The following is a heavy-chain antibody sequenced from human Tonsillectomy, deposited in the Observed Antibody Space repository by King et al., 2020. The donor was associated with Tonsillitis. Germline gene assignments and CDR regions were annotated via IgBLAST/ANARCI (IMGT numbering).Heavy chain of an antibody. J-gene: IGHJ4*02. CDR3: ATPRGGIVGATLVY. D-gene: IGHD1-26*01. Sequence: QLVQSGAEVKKPGSSVKVSCKASGDTVSSYTITWVRQAPGQGLDWVGEIIPVFRTATYAQKFQGRVTITADESLNTAYMELSSLKSEDTAVYYCATPRGGIVGATLVYWGQGTPVTVSS. CDR2: IIPVFRTA. CDR1: GDTVSSYT. V-gene: IGHV1-69*01.